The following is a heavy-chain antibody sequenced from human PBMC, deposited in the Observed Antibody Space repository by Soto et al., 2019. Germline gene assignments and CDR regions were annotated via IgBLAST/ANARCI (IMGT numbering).Heavy chain of an antibody. CDR1: GYTFSGYY. D-gene: IGHD3-16*01. CDR2: INPNSGGT. V-gene: IGHV1-2*02. Sequence: QVQLVQSGAEVKKPGASVKVSCKASGYTFSGYYVHCVRKATGQGRAWMGWINPNSGGTNYAQKFQGRVTMTRDTSISTVYMELSSLRSDDTAVYYCARDGATVQDYYYMDVWGTGTPVTVSS. J-gene: IGHJ6*03. CDR3: ARDGATVQDYYYMDV.